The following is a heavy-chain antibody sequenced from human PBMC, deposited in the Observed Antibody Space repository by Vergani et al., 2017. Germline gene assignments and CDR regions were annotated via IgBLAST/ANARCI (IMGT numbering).Heavy chain of an antibody. CDR2: IYPNGNG. D-gene: IGHD2-21*01. CDR1: GGSMSDFY. Sequence: QVHLQESGPGVVKPSDTLSLTCTVSGGSMSDFYWTWIRQPAGRGLEWIGRIYPNGNGNYNESLRSRLTMSIDTSRSQFSLRLSSVTAADTAVYYCAGGNCGVNCPKYNWLAPWGRGILVTVSS. CDR3: AGGNCGVNCPKYNWLAP. V-gene: IGHV4-4*07. J-gene: IGHJ5*02.